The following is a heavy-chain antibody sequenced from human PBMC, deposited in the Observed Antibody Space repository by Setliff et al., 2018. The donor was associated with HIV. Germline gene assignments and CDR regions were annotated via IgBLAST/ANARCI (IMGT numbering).Heavy chain of an antibody. CDR1: GGSISSSSYY. CDR3: ARREYSSSSPPFDY. CDR2: IYYSGST. D-gene: IGHD6-6*01. V-gene: IGHV4-39*01. J-gene: IGHJ4*02. Sequence: PSETLSLTCTVSGGSISSSSYYWGWIRQPPGKGLEWIGTIYYSGSTYSNPSFKSRVTMSVDTSKNQFSLKLISVTASDTAVYYCARREYSSSSPPFDYWSQGTLVTVSA.